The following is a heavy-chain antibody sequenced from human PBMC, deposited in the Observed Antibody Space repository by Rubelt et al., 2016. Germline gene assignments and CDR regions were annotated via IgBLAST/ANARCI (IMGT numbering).Heavy chain of an antibody. J-gene: IGHJ4*02. CDR3: ARREGYCSGGTCYFDY. D-gene: IGHD2-15*01. Sequence: EVQLVDSGGRLTRPGESLRLSCEASGFTFSAYGFNWVRQAPGKGLEWVSHINSRSGNILYTESVRGRFTISRDNAKNTLYLQMNSLRAEDTAVYYGARREGYCSGGTCYFDYWGQGTLVTVSS. CDR2: INSRSGNI. CDR1: GFTFSAYG. V-gene: IGHV3-48*04.